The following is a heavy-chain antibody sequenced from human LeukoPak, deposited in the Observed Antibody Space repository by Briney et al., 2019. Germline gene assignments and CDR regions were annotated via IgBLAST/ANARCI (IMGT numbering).Heavy chain of an antibody. CDR2: ISGSGGST. J-gene: IGHJ6*02. Sequence: GGSLRLSCAASGFTFSSYAMSWVRQAPGKGLEWVSAISGSGGSTYYADSVKGRFTISRDNSKNTLYLQMNSLRAEDTAVYYCAKDLRLARRSTTSYYYYGMDVWGQGATVTVSS. V-gene: IGHV3-23*01. D-gene: IGHD1-1*01. CDR3: AKDLRLARRSTTSYYYYGMDV. CDR1: GFTFSSYA.